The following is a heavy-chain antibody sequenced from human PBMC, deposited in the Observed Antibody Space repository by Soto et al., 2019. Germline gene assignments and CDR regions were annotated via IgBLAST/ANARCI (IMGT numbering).Heavy chain of an antibody. Sequence: DVQLMESGGDLVQPGGSLKLACAGSGVMFSSYWMHWVRQSPGKGLMWVARINSDGSSPVYADSVKGRSTISRDNARSNLYLLMNSLGADDTAVIYCAADATFFLGATPARGARWGHGTLVTVSS. CDR3: AADATFFLGATPARGAR. V-gene: IGHV3-74*01. CDR2: INSDGSSP. D-gene: IGHD1-26*01. CDR1: GVMFSSYW. J-gene: IGHJ4*01.